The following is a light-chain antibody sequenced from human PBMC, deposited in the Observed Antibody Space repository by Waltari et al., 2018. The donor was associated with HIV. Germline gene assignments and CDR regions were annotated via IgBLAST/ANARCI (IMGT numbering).Light chain of an antibody. CDR1: SSDVGNYNY. Sequence: QSALTQPASVSGSPGQSITLSCTGTSSDVGNYNYVSWYTQHPDKAPKLMSYDVTKRPAGISYRFSGAKSGNTASLTISGLQAEDEADYYCCSYAGSSTFVFGTGTKVTVL. CDR2: DVT. V-gene: IGLV2-23*02. J-gene: IGLJ1*01. CDR3: CSYAGSSTFV.